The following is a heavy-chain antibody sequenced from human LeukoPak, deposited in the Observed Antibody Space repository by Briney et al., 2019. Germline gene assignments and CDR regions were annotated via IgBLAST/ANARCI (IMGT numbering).Heavy chain of an antibody. Sequence: ASVKVSCKASGYTFTGYYMHWVRQAPGQGLEWMGIINPSGGSTNYAQKFQGRVTMTRDTSTSTVYMELSSLRSEDTAVYYCARGPRITLIRGGQWYFYMDVWGKGTTVTISS. V-gene: IGHV1-46*01. CDR3: ARGPRITLIRGGQWYFYMDV. CDR2: INPSGGST. CDR1: GYTFTGYY. D-gene: IGHD3-10*01. J-gene: IGHJ6*03.